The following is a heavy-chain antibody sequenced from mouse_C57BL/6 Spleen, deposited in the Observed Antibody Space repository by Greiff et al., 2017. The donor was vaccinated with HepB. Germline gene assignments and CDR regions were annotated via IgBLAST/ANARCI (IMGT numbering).Heavy chain of an antibody. V-gene: IGHV1-18*01. D-gene: IGHD1-1*01. J-gene: IGHJ1*03. CDR2: INPNNGGT. CDR3: GRPHYYGSSYHCYFDV. CDR1: GYTFTDYN. Sequence: VQLQQSGPELVKPGASVKIPCKASGYTFTDYNMDWVKQSHGKSLEWIGDINPNNGGTIYNQKFKGKATLTVDKSSSTAYMELRSLTSEDTAVYYCGRPHYYGSSYHCYFDVGGTGTTVTVSS.